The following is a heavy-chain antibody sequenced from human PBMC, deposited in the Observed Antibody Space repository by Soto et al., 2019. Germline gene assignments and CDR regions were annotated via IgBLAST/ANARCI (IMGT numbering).Heavy chain of an antibody. CDR2: ISYDGSNK. J-gene: IGHJ4*02. D-gene: IGHD3-3*01. V-gene: IGHV3-30*04. CDR3: ARDQGGLRFLEWLFTFDY. Sequence: PGGSLRLSCAVSGFTFSGFAIHWVRQAPGKGLEWVAAISYDGSNKKYTDSVKGRFTISRDNSKNTLYLQMNSLRAEDTAVYYCARDQGGLRFLEWLFTFDYWGQGTLVTVSS. CDR1: GFTFSGFA.